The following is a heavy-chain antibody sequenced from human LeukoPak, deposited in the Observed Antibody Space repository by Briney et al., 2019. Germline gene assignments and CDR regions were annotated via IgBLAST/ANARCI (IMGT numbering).Heavy chain of an antibody. CDR3: AREIFGSGNYPDF. Sequence: RTGGSLRLSRAASGFSFNTDSMHWVRQAPGQGLEWVALVWHDGSHKFYSNSVRGQFTISRDNSKNTVYLQMNNRRPEDTAVYYGAREIFGSGNYPDFWGQGTLVTVSS. V-gene: IGHV3-33*01. CDR1: GFSFNTDS. CDR2: VWHDGSHK. D-gene: IGHD3-10*01. J-gene: IGHJ4*02.